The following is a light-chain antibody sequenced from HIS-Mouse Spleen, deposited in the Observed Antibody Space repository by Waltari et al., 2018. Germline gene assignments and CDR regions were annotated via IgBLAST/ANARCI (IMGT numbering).Light chain of an antibody. V-gene: IGLV2-14*01. CDR3: SSYTSSSSWV. Sequence: QSALTQPAPVSGSTGQSITISCTGTSSDVGGYHHVPWNQQHPGKAPKIMIYEVSNRPSGVSNRFSGSESGNTASLTISGLQAEDEADYYCSSYTSSSSWVFGGGTKLTVL. J-gene: IGLJ3*02. CDR2: EVS. CDR1: SSDVGGYHH.